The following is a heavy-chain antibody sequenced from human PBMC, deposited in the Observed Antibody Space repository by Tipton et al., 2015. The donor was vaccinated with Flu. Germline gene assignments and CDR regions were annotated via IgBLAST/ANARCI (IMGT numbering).Heavy chain of an antibody. CDR3: AKVIPEIVSGLDY. V-gene: IGHV3-23*01. J-gene: IGHJ4*02. Sequence: SLRLSCAASGFTFSSYEMNWVRQAPGKGLEWVSTISAYGGRTYYADSVKGRFTISRDNSKNTLHLQMNSLRAEDTAIYFCAKVIPEIVSGLDYWGQGTLVTASS. D-gene: IGHD5/OR15-5a*01. CDR1: GFTFSSYE. CDR2: ISAYGGRT.